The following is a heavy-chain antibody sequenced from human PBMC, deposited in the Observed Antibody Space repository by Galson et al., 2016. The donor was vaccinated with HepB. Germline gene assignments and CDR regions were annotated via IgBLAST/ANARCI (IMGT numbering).Heavy chain of an antibody. D-gene: IGHD2-15*01. CDR3: ASGYCSGGSCYFDS. CDR2: IYYSGST. V-gene: IGHV4-31*02. Sequence: RQHPGKGLEWIGYIYYSGSTYYTPSLKSRVTISADTSTNEFSLKLSSVTAADTAVYYCASGYCSGGSCYFDSWGQGTLVTVSS. J-gene: IGHJ4*02.